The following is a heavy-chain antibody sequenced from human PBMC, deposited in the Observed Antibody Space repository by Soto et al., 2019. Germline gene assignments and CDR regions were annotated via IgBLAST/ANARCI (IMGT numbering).Heavy chain of an antibody. J-gene: IGHJ3*01. CDR2: ISPNSGGT. V-gene: IGHV1-2*02. CDR3: ARGHGPNLT. Sequence: QVQLVQSGAEVKKSGASVKVSCKASGYTFTGYYIHWVRQAPGQGLEWMGEISPNSGGTKYAQKFQGRVTMTRDTSISTAYMELSRLRSDDTAVYYCARGHGPNLTWGQGTMVTVSS. CDR1: GYTFTGYY.